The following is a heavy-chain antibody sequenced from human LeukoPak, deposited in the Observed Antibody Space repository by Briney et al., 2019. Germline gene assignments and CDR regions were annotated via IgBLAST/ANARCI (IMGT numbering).Heavy chain of an antibody. CDR3: AKAGIAVAASFDY. Sequence: GGSLRLSCAASGVTFSSYGMHWVRQAPGKGLEWVAVISYDGSNKYYADSVKGRFTISRDNSKNTLYLQMNSLRAEDTAVYYCAKAGIAVAASFDYWGQGTLVTVSS. CDR2: ISYDGSNK. CDR1: GVTFSSYG. D-gene: IGHD6-19*01. J-gene: IGHJ4*02. V-gene: IGHV3-30*18.